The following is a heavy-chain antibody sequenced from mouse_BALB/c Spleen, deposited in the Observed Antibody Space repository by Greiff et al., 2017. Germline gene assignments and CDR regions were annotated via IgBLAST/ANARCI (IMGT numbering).Heavy chain of an antibody. Sequence: VQLKESGPGLVQPSQSLSITCTVSGFSLTSYGVHWVRQSPGKGLEWLGVIWSGGSTDYNAAFISRLSISKDNSKSQVFFKMNSLQANDTAIYYCARIYYDIGYYAMDYWGQGTSVTVSS. CDR1: GFSLTSYG. CDR2: IWSGGST. D-gene: IGHD2-4*01. V-gene: IGHV2-2*02. CDR3: ARIYYDIGYYAMDY. J-gene: IGHJ4*01.